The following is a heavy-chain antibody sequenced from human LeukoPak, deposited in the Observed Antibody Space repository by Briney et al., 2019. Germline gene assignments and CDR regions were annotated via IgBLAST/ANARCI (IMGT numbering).Heavy chain of an antibody. J-gene: IGHJ4*02. D-gene: IGHD3-22*01. CDR2: INHSGST. Sequence: SETLSLTCAVYGGSFSGYYWSWIRQPPGKGLEWIGEINHSGSTNYNPSLKSRVTISVDTSKNQFSLKLSSVTAADTAVYYCARVRWYYYDSSGQHDYWGQGTLVTVSS. CDR1: GGSFSGYY. V-gene: IGHV4-34*01. CDR3: ARVRWYYYDSSGQHDY.